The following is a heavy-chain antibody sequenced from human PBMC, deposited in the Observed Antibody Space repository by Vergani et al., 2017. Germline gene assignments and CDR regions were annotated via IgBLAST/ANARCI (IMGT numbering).Heavy chain of an antibody. J-gene: IGHJ6*02. V-gene: IGHV1-69-2*01. CDR3: ATPQTVTTGGMEV. CDR1: GYTFTDHY. Sequence: EVQLVQSGAEVKKPGATMKISCKVSGYTFTDHYMHWVKQAPGKGLEWTGLVDPEDGETIYAEKFKGRVTIAADTSTDTAHLELSSQRSEDTAVYYCATPQTVTTGGMEVWGQGTTVIVSS. D-gene: IGHD4-17*01. CDR2: VDPEDGET.